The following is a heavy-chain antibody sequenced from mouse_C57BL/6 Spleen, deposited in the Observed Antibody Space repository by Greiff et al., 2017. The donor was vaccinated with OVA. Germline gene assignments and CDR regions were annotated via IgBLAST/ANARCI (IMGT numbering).Heavy chain of an antibody. CDR3: ARDRGDLL. Sequence: EVKLMESGGGLVKPGGSLKLSCAASGFTFSSYAMSWVRQTPEKRLEWVATISDGGSYTYYPDNVKGRFTISRDNAKNNLYLQMSHLKSEDTAMYYCARDRGDLLWGQGTSVTVSS. V-gene: IGHV5-4*01. CDR1: GFTFSSYA. CDR2: ISDGGSYT. J-gene: IGHJ4*01. D-gene: IGHD2-1*01.